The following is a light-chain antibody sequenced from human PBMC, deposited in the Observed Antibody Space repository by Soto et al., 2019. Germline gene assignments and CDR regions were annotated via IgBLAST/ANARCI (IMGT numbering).Light chain of an antibody. V-gene: IGLV2-14*01. Sequence: QSARTHPASVSGAPGQASTISCTGTSSDVGGYNYVSWYQQHPGKAPKFMIYDVSNRPSGVSNRFSGSKSGSTASLTISGLQAEDEADYYCSSYTTSNTRQIVFGTGTKVTVL. CDR2: DVS. J-gene: IGLJ1*01. CDR3: SSYTTSNTRQIV. CDR1: SSDVGGYNY.